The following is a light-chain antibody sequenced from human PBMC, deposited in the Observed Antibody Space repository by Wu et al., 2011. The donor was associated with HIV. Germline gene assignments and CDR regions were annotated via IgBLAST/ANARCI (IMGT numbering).Light chain of an antibody. Sequence: DIQMTQSPSTLSASVGDRVTITCRASQSISSWLAWYQQKPGKAPKLLIYKASSLESGVPSRFSGSGSGTEFTLTISSLQPDDFATYYCQQYTSYSYSFGQGPSWR. CDR3: QQYTSYSYS. V-gene: IGKV1-5*03. CDR1: QSISSW. CDR2: KAS. J-gene: IGKJ2*03.